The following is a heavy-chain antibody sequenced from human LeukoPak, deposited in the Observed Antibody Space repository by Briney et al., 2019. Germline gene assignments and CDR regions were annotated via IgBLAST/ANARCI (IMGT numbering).Heavy chain of an antibody. D-gene: IGHD2-2*01. CDR3: ARGPRGYCSSTSCYYYGMDV. CDR2: INHSGST. CDR1: GGSFSGYY. Sequence: SETLSLTCAVYGGSFSGYYWSWIRQPPGKGLEWIGEINHSGSTNYNPSLKSRVTISVDTSKNQFSLKLSSETAADTAVYYCARGPRGYCSSTSCYYYGMDVWGKGTTVTVSS. J-gene: IGHJ6*04. V-gene: IGHV4-34*01.